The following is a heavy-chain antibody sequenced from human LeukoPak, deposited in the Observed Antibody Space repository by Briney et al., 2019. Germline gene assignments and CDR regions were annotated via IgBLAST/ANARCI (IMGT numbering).Heavy chain of an antibody. J-gene: IGHJ4*02. CDR3: ARGYYGSGSTLGY. Sequence: PGRSLRLSCAASGFTFSSYGMHWVRQAPGKGLEWVAVIWYDGSNKYYADSVKGRFTISRDNSKNTLYLQMNSPRAEDTAVYYCARGYYGSGSTLGYWGQGTLVTVSS. CDR1: GFTFSSYG. V-gene: IGHV3-30*19. CDR2: IWYDGSNK. D-gene: IGHD3-10*01.